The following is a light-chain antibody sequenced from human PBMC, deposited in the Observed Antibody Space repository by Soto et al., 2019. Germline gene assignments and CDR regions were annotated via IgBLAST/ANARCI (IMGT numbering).Light chain of an antibody. J-gene: IGLJ1*01. CDR1: GSNIGSNT. V-gene: IGLV1-44*01. CDR3: AAWDDSLNASYV. CDR2: SNN. Sequence: LTQPPSASGTPGQRVTISCSGSGSNIGSNTVNWYQQLPGTAPKLLIYSNNQRPSGVPDRFSGSKSGTSASLAISGLQSEDEADYYCAAWDDSLNASYVFGTGTKVTVL.